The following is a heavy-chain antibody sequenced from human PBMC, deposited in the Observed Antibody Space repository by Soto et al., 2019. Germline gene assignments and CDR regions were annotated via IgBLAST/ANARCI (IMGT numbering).Heavy chain of an antibody. D-gene: IGHD3-10*01. Sequence: EVQLLESGGGLLQPGGSLRLSCAASGFTFSSYALNWVRQAPGTGLEWVSVISGSGGRTYYADSVKVRFTISRDNSKNTLYLQMNRMRAEDKAVYYFAKRGSGSYFDYWGQGPLVTVSS. CDR3: AKRGSGSYFDY. J-gene: IGHJ4*02. V-gene: IGHV3-23*01. CDR2: ISGSGGRT. CDR1: GFTFSSYA.